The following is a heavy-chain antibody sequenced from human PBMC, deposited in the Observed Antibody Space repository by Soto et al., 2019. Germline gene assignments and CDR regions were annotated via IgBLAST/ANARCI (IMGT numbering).Heavy chain of an antibody. D-gene: IGHD1-26*01. Sequence: GGSLRLSCAASGFMFSGYSMNWVRQAPGKGLEWVSSISGGSSYIYYADSVRGRFTISRDNAKNSLYLQMDSLRAEDTAVYYCARDPSDLWEPDQYFQYWGRGTSVTV. CDR2: ISGGSSYI. CDR1: GFMFSGYS. V-gene: IGHV3-21*01. J-gene: IGHJ1*01. CDR3: ARDPSDLWEPDQYFQY.